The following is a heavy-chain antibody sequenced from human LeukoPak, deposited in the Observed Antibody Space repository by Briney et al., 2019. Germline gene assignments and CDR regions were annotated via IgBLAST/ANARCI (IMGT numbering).Heavy chain of an antibody. CDR1: GFTFSSYW. CDR3: ARSCVIVDIVATIRARLGGNGFEI. CDR2: ISESGSPI. V-gene: IGHV3-48*04. J-gene: IGHJ3*02. Sequence: GGSLRLSCAASGFTFSSYWMSWVRQAPGKGLEWVSYISESGSPIYNADSVKGRFTISRDNSKNSLYLQMNSLRAEDTAVYYCARSCVIVDIVATIRARLGGNGFEIWGQGTMVTVSS. D-gene: IGHD5-12*01.